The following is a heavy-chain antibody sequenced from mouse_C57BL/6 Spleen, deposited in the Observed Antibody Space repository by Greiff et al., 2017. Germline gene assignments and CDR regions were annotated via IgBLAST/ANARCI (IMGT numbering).Heavy chain of an antibody. J-gene: IGHJ4*01. D-gene: IGHD2-12*01. Sequence: EVQLQQSGPGLVKPSQSLSLTCSVTGYSITIGYYWNWIRQFPGNKLEWMGYISYDGSNNYNPSLKNRISITRDTSKNQFFLKLNSVTTEDTATYYCAREGNSSYAMDYWGQGTSVTVSS. CDR3: AREGNSSYAMDY. V-gene: IGHV3-6*01. CDR2: ISYDGSN. CDR1: GYSITIGYY.